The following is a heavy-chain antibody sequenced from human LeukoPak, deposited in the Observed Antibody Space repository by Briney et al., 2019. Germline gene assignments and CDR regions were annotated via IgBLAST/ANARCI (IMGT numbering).Heavy chain of an antibody. V-gene: IGHV3-21*01. J-gene: IGHJ3*02. CDR2: ISSSSSYI. D-gene: IGHD2-21*02. CDR1: GFTFSSYS. CDR3: ASAVVVTAGRAFDI. Sequence: PGGSLRLSCAASGFTFSSYSMNWVRQAAGKGLEWVSSISSSSSYIYYADSVKGRFTISRDNAKNSLYLQMNSLRAEDTAVYYCASAVVVTAGRAFDIWGQGTMVTASS.